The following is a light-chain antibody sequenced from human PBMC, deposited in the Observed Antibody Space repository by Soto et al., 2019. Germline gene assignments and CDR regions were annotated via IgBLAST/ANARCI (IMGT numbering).Light chain of an antibody. J-gene: IGLJ2*01. CDR3: QTWGTGFQV. CDR1: SGLSSYA. V-gene: IGLV4-69*01. Sequence: QLVLTQSPSASASLGASVKLTCTLSSGLSSYAIAWHQKQPGKSPRYLMDLNNDGSHTKGDGIPDRFSGSSSGAERYLIISSLQSEDEADYYCQTWGTGFQVFGAGTKLTVL. CDR2: LNNDGSH.